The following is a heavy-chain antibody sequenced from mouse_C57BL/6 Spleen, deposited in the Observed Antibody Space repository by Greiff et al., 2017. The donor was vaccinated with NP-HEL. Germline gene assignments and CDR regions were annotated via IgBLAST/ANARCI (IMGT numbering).Heavy chain of an antibody. CDR2: ISSGSSTI. D-gene: IGHD1-1*01. V-gene: IGHV5-17*01. J-gene: IGHJ4*01. CDR3: ARRRYYYGSSYVGAMDY. Sequence: EVKLVESGGGLVKPGGSLKLSCAASGFTFSDYGMHWVRQAPEKGLEWVAYISSGSSTIYYADTVKGRFTIARDNAKNTLFLQMTSLRSEDTAMYYCARRRYYYGSSYVGAMDYWGQGTSVTVSS. CDR1: GFTFSDYG.